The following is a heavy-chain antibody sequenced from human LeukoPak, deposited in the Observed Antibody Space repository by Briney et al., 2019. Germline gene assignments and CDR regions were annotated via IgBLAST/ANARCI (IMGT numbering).Heavy chain of an antibody. J-gene: IGHJ4*02. CDR2: INHSGTT. D-gene: IGHD2-21*01. CDR3: ARRRKVVRAGFDY. Sequence: GSLRLSCAASGFTFSSYAMHWVRQTPGKGLEWIGEINHSGTTNYNPSLKSRVTMSVDTSKDQFSLKLMSVTAAGTGVYYCARRRKVVRAGFDYWGQGTRVIVSS. CDR1: GFTFSSYA. V-gene: IGHV4-34*01.